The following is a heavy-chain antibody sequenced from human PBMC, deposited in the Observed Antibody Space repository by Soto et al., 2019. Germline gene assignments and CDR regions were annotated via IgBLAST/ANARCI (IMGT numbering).Heavy chain of an antibody. V-gene: IGHV3-23*01. J-gene: IGHJ6*03. CDR1: GFTFSSYA. Sequence: GGSLRLSCAASGFTFSSYAMSWVRQAPGKGLEWVSAISGSGGSTYYADSVKGRFTISRDNSKNTLYLQMNSLRAEDTAVYYCAKGLAVLRGYYYYMDVWGKGTTVTVSS. CDR2: ISGSGGST. D-gene: IGHD3-16*01. CDR3: AKGLAVLRGYYYYMDV.